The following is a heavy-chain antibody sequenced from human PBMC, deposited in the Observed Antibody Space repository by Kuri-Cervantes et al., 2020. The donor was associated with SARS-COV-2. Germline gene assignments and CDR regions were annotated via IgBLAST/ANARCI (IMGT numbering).Heavy chain of an antibody. CDR1: GFTVSSNY. CDR2: IYSGGST. D-gene: IGHD2-2*01. J-gene: IGHJ4*02. V-gene: IGHV3-66*02. Sequence: GESLKISCAASGFTVSSNYMSWVRQAPGKGQEWVSVIYSGGSTYYADSVKGRFTISRDNSKNTLYLQMNSLRAEDTAVYYCARDRGYCSSTSCFFDYWGQGALVTVSS. CDR3: ARDRGYCSSTSCFFDY.